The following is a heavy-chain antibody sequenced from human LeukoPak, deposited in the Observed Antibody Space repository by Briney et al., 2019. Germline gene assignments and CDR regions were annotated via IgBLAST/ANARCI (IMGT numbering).Heavy chain of an antibody. V-gene: IGHV4-4*09. CDR3: ARGVTLGRLDY. CDR2: IYTSGST. D-gene: IGHD4-23*01. Sequence: SETLSLTSTVSGGSISSYYWSWIRQPPGKGLEWIGYIYTSGSTNYNPSLKSRVTISVDTSKNQFSLKLSSVTAADTAVYYCARGVTLGRLDYWGQGTLVTVSS. CDR1: GGSISSYY. J-gene: IGHJ4*02.